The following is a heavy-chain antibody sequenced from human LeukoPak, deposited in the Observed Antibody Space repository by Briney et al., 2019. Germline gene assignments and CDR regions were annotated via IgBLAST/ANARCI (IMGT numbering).Heavy chain of an antibody. V-gene: IGHV4-59*08. CDR1: GGSISGYY. Sequence: KPSETLSLTCTVSGGSISGYYWSWIRQPPGKGLEWIGLIYYSGSTNYNPSLKSQITISVDTSKNQFSLKLSSVTAADTAVYYCARSHYGDYYYFDYWGQGTLVTVSS. J-gene: IGHJ4*02. D-gene: IGHD4-17*01. CDR2: IYYSGST. CDR3: ARSHYGDYYYFDY.